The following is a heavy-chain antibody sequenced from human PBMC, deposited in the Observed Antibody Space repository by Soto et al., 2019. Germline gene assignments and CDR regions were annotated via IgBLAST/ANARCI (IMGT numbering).Heavy chain of an antibody. D-gene: IGHD2-21*02. J-gene: IGHJ6*02. V-gene: IGHV3-7*03. CDR2: IPQDGVDG. Sequence: PGGSLRLSCEVSGFTFSMYSMSWVRQSPGKGLEWVAKIPQDGVDGHYADSVKGRFIIPRDNGKNSLHLQLNNLRAEDTAVYYCARDHLILPAHDFFYGSDVWGRGATVTVSS. CDR3: ARDHLILPAHDFFYGSDV. CDR1: GFTFSMYS.